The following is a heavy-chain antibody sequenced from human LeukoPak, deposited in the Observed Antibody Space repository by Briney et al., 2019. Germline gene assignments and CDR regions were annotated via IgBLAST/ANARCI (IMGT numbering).Heavy chain of an antibody. V-gene: IGHV3-23*01. D-gene: IGHD6-13*01. Sequence: GVLRLSCAASGFTFSSYAMSWVRQAPGKGLEWVSAISGGGIGIYYADSLKGRFTISRDDSKNTLYLQMNSLRAEDTAVYYCTRRRGNQQPIDYWGQGTLVTVSS. J-gene: IGHJ4*02. CDR1: GFTFSSYA. CDR3: TRRRGNQQPIDY. CDR2: ISGGGIGI.